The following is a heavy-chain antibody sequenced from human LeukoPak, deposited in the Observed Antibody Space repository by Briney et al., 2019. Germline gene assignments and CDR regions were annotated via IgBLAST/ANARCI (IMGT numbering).Heavy chain of an antibody. D-gene: IGHD6-6*01. CDR3: ARGPGGSSSSDFDY. J-gene: IGHJ4*02. Sequence: SETLSLTCTVSGGSISSFYWSWIRQPAGKGLEWIGRIYVSGSTNYNPSLKSRVTMSVDTSKNQFSLKLSSVTAADTAVYYCARGPGGSSSSDFDYWGQGTLVTVSS. CDR1: GGSISSFY. CDR2: IYVSGST. V-gene: IGHV4-4*07.